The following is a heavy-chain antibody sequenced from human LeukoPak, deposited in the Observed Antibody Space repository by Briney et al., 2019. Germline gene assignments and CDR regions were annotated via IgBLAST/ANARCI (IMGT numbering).Heavy chain of an antibody. CDR2: IQYDGSKK. J-gene: IGHJ3*02. D-gene: IGHD1-26*01. V-gene: IGHV3-30*02. CDR3: AKLSGNDAFDI. CDR1: GFTFSSDG. Sequence: PGGSLRLSCAASGFTFSSDGMHWVRQAPGKGLEWVAFIQYDGSKKYYADSVKGRFTISRDNSKNTFYLQMNSLRAEDTSVYYCAKLSGNDAFDIWGQGTMVTVSS.